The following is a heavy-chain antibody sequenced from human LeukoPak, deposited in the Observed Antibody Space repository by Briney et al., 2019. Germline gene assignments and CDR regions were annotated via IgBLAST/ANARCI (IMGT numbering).Heavy chain of an antibody. D-gene: IGHD4-17*01. CDR1: GGSISSSSYY. J-gene: IGHJ4*02. Sequence: SETLSLTCTVSGGSISSSSYYWGWIRQPPGKGLEWIGSIYYSGSTYYNPSLKSRVTISVDTSKNQFSLKLSSVTAADTAVYYCARVLRTSWDWGQGTLVTVSS. CDR3: ARVLRTSWD. V-gene: IGHV4-39*07. CDR2: IYYSGST.